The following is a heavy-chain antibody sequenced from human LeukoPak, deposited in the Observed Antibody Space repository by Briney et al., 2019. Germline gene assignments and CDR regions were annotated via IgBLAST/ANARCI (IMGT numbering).Heavy chain of an antibody. V-gene: IGHV4-38-2*02. D-gene: IGHD6-13*01. J-gene: IGHJ4*02. CDR3: ARAKSGYSSSYMDY. CDR1: GYSISSGYY. Sequence: SETLSLTCTVSGYSISSGYYWGWIRQPPGKGLEWIGSIYHSGSTYYNPSLKSRVTISVDTSKNQFSLKLSSVTAADTAVYYCARAKSGYSSSYMDYWGQGTLVTVSS. CDR2: IYHSGST.